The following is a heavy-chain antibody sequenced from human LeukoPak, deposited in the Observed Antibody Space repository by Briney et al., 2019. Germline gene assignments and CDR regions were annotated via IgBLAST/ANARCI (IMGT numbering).Heavy chain of an antibody. CDR2: IYSGGST. Sequence: GGSLRLSCAASGFTVSSNYMSWVRQAPGKGLEWVSVIYSGGSTYYADSVKGRFTISRGNSKNTLYLQMNSLRAEDTAVYYCARYSSGWYGYFDYWGQGTLVTVSS. CDR1: GFTVSSNY. D-gene: IGHD6-19*01. V-gene: IGHV3-53*01. CDR3: ARYSSGWYGYFDY. J-gene: IGHJ4*02.